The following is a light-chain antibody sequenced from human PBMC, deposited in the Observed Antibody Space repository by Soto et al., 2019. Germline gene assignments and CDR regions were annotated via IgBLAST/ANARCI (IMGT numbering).Light chain of an antibody. Sequence: QSVLTQPPSASGTPGQTVTVSCSGSSSNIGSYTVNWYQQLQGTTPKLVIYSNHQRPSGVPDRLSGSKSGTSASLAISGLQYDDEAADYCAAWDDSLNASVFGSGTKLTVL. CDR1: SSNIGSYT. CDR3: AAWDDSLNASV. J-gene: IGLJ1*01. V-gene: IGLV1-44*01. CDR2: SNH.